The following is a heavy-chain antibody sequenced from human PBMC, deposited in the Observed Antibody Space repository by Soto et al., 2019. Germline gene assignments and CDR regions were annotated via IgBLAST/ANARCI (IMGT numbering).Heavy chain of an antibody. Sequence: EGQLLKSGGDLVQPGGSLRLSCAGSGLTLRSYAMTWIRQTPEKGLEWVSTITGRSAVPSYADSVNGRFTVSRDNSKNTVYLQMNSLRPDDTAIYYCAKGGPFTGGFDPWGQGTLVTVSA. CDR2: ITGRSAVP. CDR1: GLTLRSYA. CDR3: AKGGPFTGGFDP. J-gene: IGHJ5*02. D-gene: IGHD3-16*01. V-gene: IGHV3-23*01.